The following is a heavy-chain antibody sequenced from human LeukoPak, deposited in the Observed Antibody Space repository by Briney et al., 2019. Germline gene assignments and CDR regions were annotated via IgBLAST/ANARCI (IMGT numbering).Heavy chain of an antibody. V-gene: IGHV1-8*03. J-gene: IGHJ3*02. Sequence: ASVKVSCTASGYTFTSYDINWVRQATGQGLEWMGWMNPNSGNTGYAQKFQGRVTITRNTSISTAYMELSSLRSEDTAVYYCARVSSGGLRWFGEYGGDAFDIWGQGTMVTVSS. CDR1: GYTFTSYD. CDR3: ARVSSGGLRWFGEYGGDAFDI. CDR2: MNPNSGNT. D-gene: IGHD3-10*01.